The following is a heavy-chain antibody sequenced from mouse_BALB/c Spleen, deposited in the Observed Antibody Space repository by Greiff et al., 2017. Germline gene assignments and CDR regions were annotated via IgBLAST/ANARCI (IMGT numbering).Heavy chain of an antibody. CDR3: ASGTTPHY. CDR2: INPSTGYT. D-gene: IGHD1-1*01. CDR1: GYTFTSYW. V-gene: IGHV1-7*01. Sequence: QVQLQQSGAELAKPGASVKMSCKASGYTFTSYWMHWVKQRPGQGLEWIGYINPSTGYTEYNQKFKDKATLTADKSSSTAYMQLSSLTSEDSAVYYCASGTTPHYWGQGTTLTVSS. J-gene: IGHJ2*01.